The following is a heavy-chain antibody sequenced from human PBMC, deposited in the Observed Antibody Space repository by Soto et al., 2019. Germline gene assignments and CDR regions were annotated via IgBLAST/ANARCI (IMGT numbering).Heavy chain of an antibody. CDR3: AGGTDGKKVAY. Sequence: SETLSLTCTVSGGSVSSEHYYWNWIRQPPGKGLEWIGYFFYTGSTNYNPSLESRLTMSVDVSKNHFSLRLNSVTAADTAVYYCAGGTDGKKVAYWGQGALVTVSS. CDR2: FFYTGST. D-gene: IGHD5-12*01. J-gene: IGHJ4*02. CDR1: GGSVSSEHYY. V-gene: IGHV4-61*03.